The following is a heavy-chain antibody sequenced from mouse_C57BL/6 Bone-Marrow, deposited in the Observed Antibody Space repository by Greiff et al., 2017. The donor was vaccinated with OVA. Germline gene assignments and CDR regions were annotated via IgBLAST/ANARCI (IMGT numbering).Heavy chain of an antibody. Sequence: EVQRVESGPGMVKPSQSLSLTCTVTGYSITSGYDWHWIRHFPGNKLEWMGYISYSGSTNYNPSLKSRISITHDTSKNHFFLKLNSVTTEDTATYYCARENRYYFDYWGQGTTLTVSS. CDR2: ISYSGST. V-gene: IGHV3-1*01. J-gene: IGHJ2*01. CDR3: ARENRYYFDY. D-gene: IGHD2-14*01. CDR1: GYSITSGYD.